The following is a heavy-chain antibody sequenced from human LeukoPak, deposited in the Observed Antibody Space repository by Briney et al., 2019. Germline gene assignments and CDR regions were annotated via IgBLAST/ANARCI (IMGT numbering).Heavy chain of an antibody. CDR3: ARPGYGSGSLLVD. V-gene: IGHV3-23*01. CDR2: ISGNGRKT. Sequence: GGSLRLSCAASRFTFSNYAMSWVRQAPGKGLEWVSTISGNGRKTYYADSVKGRFTISRDNAKNTLYLQMNSLRAEDTAVYYCARPGYGSGSLLVDWGQGTLVTISS. D-gene: IGHD3-10*01. J-gene: IGHJ4*02. CDR1: RFTFSNYA.